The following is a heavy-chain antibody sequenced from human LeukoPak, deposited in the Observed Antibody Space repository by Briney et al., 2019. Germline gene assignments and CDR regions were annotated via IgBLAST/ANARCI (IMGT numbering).Heavy chain of an antibody. V-gene: IGHV1-69*04. CDR2: IIPILGIA. Sequence: GASVNLSCKASGGTFSSYTISWVRQAPRQGLEWVGRIIPILGIANYAQKFQGRVTITADKSTSTAYRELSSLRSEDTAVYYGARDSSGYYEGPDYFDYWGQGTLVTVSS. CDR3: ARDSSGYYEGPDYFDY. D-gene: IGHD3-22*01. CDR1: GGTFSSYT. J-gene: IGHJ4*02.